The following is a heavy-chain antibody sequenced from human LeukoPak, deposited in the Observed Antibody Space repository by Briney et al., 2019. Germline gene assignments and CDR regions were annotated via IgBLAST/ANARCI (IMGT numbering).Heavy chain of an antibody. V-gene: IGHV1-18*01. D-gene: IGHD6-19*01. J-gene: IGHJ5*02. CDR1: GYTFTSYG. Sequence: GASVKVSCKASGYTFTSYGISWVRQALGQGLEWMGWISAYNGNTNYAQKLQGRVTMTTGTSTSTAYMELRSLRSDDTAVYYCARAGAALPAEEWLVRRWFDPWGQGTLVTVSS. CDR2: ISAYNGNT. CDR3: ARAGAALPAEEWLVRRWFDP.